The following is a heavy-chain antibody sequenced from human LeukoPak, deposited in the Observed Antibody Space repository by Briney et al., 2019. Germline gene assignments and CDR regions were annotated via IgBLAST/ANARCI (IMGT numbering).Heavy chain of an antibody. CDR2: IYYSGST. CDR1: GGSISSSSYY. Sequence: SETLSLTCTVSGGSISSSSYYWGWIRQPPGKGLEWIGSIYYSGSTYYNPSLKSRVTISVDTSKNQFSLKLSSVTAADTAVYYCARLEKGTYYYDSSGCIDYWGQGTLVTVSS. CDR3: ARLEKGTYYYDSSGCIDY. J-gene: IGHJ4*02. V-gene: IGHV4-39*01. D-gene: IGHD3-22*01.